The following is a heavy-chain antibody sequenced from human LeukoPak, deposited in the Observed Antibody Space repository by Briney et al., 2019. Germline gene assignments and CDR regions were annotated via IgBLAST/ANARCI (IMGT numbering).Heavy chain of an antibody. Sequence: SVKVSCKASGGTFSSYAISWVRQAPGQGLEWMGRIIPILGIANYAQKFQGRVTITADKSTSTAYMELSSLRSEDTAVYYCARSRQIVATPPSSFDPWGQGTLVTVSS. CDR2: IIPILGIA. D-gene: IGHD5-12*01. V-gene: IGHV1-69*04. J-gene: IGHJ5*02. CDR1: GGTFSSYA. CDR3: ARSRQIVATPPSSFDP.